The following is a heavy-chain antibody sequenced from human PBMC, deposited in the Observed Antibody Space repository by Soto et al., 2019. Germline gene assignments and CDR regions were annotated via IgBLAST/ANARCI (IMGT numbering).Heavy chain of an antibody. CDR2: IRFDGTDI. J-gene: IGHJ4*02. CDR1: GFIFGNYW. CDR3: TKGGPYYSVPFDY. V-gene: IGHV3-74*01. Sequence: EVYLVESGGGLVQPGASLQLSCAASGFIFGNYWMHWVRQSPGKGLEWLLRIRFDGTDITYADSVTGRFTIYRDNARNTLSLQMNSLRVEDTGIYFCTKGGPYYSVPFDYWGQGTLVTVSS. D-gene: IGHD3-10*01.